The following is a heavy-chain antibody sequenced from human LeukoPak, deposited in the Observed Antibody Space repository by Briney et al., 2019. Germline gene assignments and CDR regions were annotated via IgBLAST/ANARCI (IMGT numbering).Heavy chain of an antibody. CDR3: TSGGHMDV. CDR2: ISRSNIYK. Sequence: GGSLRLSCAASGFTFSSYTMNWVRLAPGKGLEWVSSISRSNIYKYYADSVKGRFTISRDNAKNSVYLQMNSLRIGDTAVYYCTSGGHMDVWGEGTTVTVSS. D-gene: IGHD3-10*01. CDR1: GFTFSSYT. V-gene: IGHV3-21*01. J-gene: IGHJ6*03.